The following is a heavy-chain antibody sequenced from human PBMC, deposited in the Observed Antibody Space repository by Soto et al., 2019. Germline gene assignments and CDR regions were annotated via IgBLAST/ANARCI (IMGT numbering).Heavy chain of an antibody. Sequence: QVQLVESGGGVVQPGRSLRLSCAASGFTFSSYGMHWVRQAPGKGLEWVAVIWYDGSNKYYADSVKGRFTISRDNSKNPLYLQMNSLRAECTAVYYCASDGCGDTCHWFDPWGQGTLVTVSS. J-gene: IGHJ5*02. D-gene: IGHD4-17*01. CDR3: ASDGCGDTCHWFDP. V-gene: IGHV3-33*01. CDR1: GFTFSSYG. CDR2: IWYDGSNK.